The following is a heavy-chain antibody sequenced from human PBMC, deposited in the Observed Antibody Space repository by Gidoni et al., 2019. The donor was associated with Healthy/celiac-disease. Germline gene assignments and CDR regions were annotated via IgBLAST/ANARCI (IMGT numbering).Heavy chain of an antibody. D-gene: IGHD4-17*01. V-gene: IGHV4-39*01. CDR2: IYYSGST. CDR3: ASNYGVKIDFDY. CDR1: GGSISSSSYY. J-gene: IGHJ4*02. Sequence: QLQLQESGPGLVKPSETLSLTCTVSGGSISSSSYYWGWIRQPPGKGLDWIGSIYYSGSTYYNPSLKRRVTISVDTSNNQFSLKLSSLTAADTAVYYVASNYGVKIDFDYWGQGTLVTVSS.